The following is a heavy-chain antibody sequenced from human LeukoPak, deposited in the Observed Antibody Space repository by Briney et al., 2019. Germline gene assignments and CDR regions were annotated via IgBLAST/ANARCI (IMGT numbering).Heavy chain of an antibody. J-gene: IGHJ5*02. Sequence: GESLKISCKGSGYSINNYWIGWERQMPGKGLEWMGIIYPADSDIRYSPSFQGRVTISADKSISTAYLQWSSLKASDTAMYYCARQEYCSGGSCYTWFDPWGQGTLVTVSS. CDR2: IYPADSDI. V-gene: IGHV5-51*01. D-gene: IGHD2-15*01. CDR1: GYSINNYW. CDR3: ARQEYCSGGSCYTWFDP.